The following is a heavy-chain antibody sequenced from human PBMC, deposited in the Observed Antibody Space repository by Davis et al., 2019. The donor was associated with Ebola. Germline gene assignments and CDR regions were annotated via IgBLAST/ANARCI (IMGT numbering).Heavy chain of an antibody. D-gene: IGHD6-19*01. CDR3: ARDPGYSSGWYVGDY. J-gene: IGHJ4*02. CDR2: ISYDGSNK. V-gene: IGHV3-30-3*01. CDR1: GFTFSSYA. Sequence: AGSLRPSCAASGFTFSSYAMHWVRQAPGKGLEWVAVISYDGSNKYYADSVKGRFTISRDNSKNTLYLQMNSLRAEDTAVYYCARDPGYSSGWYVGDYWGQGTLVTVSS.